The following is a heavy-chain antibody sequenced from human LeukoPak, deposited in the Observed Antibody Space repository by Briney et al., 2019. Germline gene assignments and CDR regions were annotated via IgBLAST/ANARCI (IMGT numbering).Heavy chain of an antibody. CDR1: GFTFSRHD. Sequence: GTSLRLSCAASGFTFSRHDMHWVRQAPGKGLEWLSVVWSDATTKDYADSLEGRFTTSRDNSRNTVYLQMNNLRDEDTAVYYCASRAWYGSGTWGYWGQGTRVTVSS. V-gene: IGHV3-33*01. J-gene: IGHJ4*02. CDR3: ASRAWYGSGTWGY. CDR2: VWSDATTK. D-gene: IGHD3-10*01.